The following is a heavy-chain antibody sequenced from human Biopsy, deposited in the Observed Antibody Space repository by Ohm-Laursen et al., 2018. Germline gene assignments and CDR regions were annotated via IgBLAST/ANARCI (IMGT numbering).Heavy chain of an antibody. CDR3: ARDQRGPSLLEAKLTPNYFDY. D-gene: IGHD1-1*01. V-gene: IGHV3-21*01. J-gene: IGHJ4*02. CDR2: IRSGGDYM. Sequence: GSLRLSCAASGFTLSYYSMTWVRQAPGKGLEWVSSIRSGGDYMFYADSVKGRFTISRDNAKNSLYLQMNSLRAEDTAVYYCARDQRGPSLLEAKLTPNYFDYWGRGSLVTVPS. CDR1: GFTLSYYS.